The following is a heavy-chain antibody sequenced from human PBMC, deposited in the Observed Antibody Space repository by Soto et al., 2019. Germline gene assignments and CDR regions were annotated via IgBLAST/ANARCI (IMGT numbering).Heavy chain of an antibody. V-gene: IGHV3-23*01. CDR1: GFTFSSYA. CDR2: ISGSGGST. D-gene: IGHD2-2*01. J-gene: IGHJ5*02. Sequence: TGGSLRLSCAASGFTFSSYAMSWVRQAPGKGLEWVSAISGSGGSTYYADSVKGRFTISRDNSKKTLYLQMNSLRAEDTAVYYCAKGSNIVVVPAAIYLGRPNWFDPWGQGTLVTVSS. CDR3: AKGSNIVVVPAAIYLGRPNWFDP.